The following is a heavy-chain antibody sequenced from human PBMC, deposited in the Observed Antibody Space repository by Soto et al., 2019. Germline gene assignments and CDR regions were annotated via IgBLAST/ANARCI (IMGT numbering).Heavy chain of an antibody. D-gene: IGHD3-10*01. CDR3: AAPRDEYGSGVSWFTYGMDI. CDR2: LDGAGGST. CDR1: GFTFSDFA. J-gene: IGHJ6*02. Sequence: HPXASLGLSCLASGFTFSDFAMTWVRHVPGRGLEWVASLDGAGGSTYYAESVRGRFSISRDNSQNTLFLQMKRLTVDDTAIYYCAAPRDEYGSGVSWFTYGMDIWGQGTTVTVSS. V-gene: IGHV3-23*01.